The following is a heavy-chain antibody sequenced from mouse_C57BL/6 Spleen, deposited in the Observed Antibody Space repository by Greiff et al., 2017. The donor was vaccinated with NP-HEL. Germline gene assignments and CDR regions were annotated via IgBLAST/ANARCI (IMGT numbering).Heavy chain of an antibody. V-gene: IGHV1-55*01. CDR1: GYPFTSHW. D-gene: IGHD3-2*02. CDR3: ARKTAQALDYFDY. Sequence: QVQLQQPGAELVKPGASVKMSCKASGYPFTSHWITRVKQRPGQGLELSGDIYPGSGSPNYNEKFKSKAPLTVDPSSSTAYMQLRSLTSTDSAVYYCARKTAQALDYFDYWGQGTTLTVSS. CDR2: IYPGSGSP. J-gene: IGHJ2*01.